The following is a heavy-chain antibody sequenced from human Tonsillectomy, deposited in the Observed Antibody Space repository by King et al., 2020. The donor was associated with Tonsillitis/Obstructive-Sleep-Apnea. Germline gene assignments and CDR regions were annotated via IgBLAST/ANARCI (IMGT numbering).Heavy chain of an antibody. CDR3: AREDGYCSGGSCYSKAFDI. J-gene: IGHJ3*02. CDR1: RFTFSSYA. D-gene: IGHD2-15*01. Sequence: VQLVESGGGVVQPGRSLRLSCAASRFTFSSYAMHWVRQVPGKGLEWVAVISYDGGNKYYADSVKGRFTISRDNSKNTRYLQMNSLRAEDTAVYYCAREDGYCSGGSCYSKAFDIWGQGTMVTVSS. CDR2: ISYDGGNK. V-gene: IGHV3-30*01.